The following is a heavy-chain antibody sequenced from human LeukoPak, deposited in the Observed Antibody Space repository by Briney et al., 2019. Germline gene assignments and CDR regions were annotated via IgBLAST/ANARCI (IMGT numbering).Heavy chain of an antibody. D-gene: IGHD3-16*02. CDR1: GYTFTGYY. J-gene: IGHJ3*02. Sequence: ASVKVSCKPSGYTFTGYYIHWVRQAPGQGLEWMGWINPNSGGPHYAQKFQGRVTMTRDTSISTFYMELKRLISDDMAVYYCARLRTFIADAFDIWGQGTMVTVSS. CDR3: ARLRTFIADAFDI. CDR2: INPNSGGP. V-gene: IGHV1-2*02.